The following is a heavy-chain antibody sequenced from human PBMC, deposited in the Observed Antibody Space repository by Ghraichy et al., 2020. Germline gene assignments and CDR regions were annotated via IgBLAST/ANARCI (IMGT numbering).Heavy chain of an antibody. J-gene: IGHJ4*02. D-gene: IGHD3-10*01. CDR3: ARDYYGSGSYWFFDY. V-gene: IGHV1-69*10. CDR2: IIPIFGIA. CDR1: GGTFSSYA. Sequence: SVKVSCKASGGTFSSYAISWVRQAPGQGLEWMGGIIPIFGIANYAQKFQGRVTITADKSTSTAYMELSSLRSEDTAVYYCARDYYGSGSYWFFDYWGQGTLVTVSS.